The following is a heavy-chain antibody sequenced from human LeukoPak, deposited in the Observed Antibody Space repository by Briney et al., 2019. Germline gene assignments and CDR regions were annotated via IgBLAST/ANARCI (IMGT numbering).Heavy chain of an antibody. J-gene: IGHJ4*02. CDR1: GFTFSSYS. Sequence: PGGSPRLSCAASGFTFSSYSMSWVRQAPGKGLEWVSAISGNGGSTDYADSVKGRFTISRDNSKNTLYLQMSSLRAEDTAVYYCAKGAHFYYDSSGDFDYWGQGTLVTVSS. CDR2: ISGNGGST. CDR3: AKGAHFYYDSSGDFDY. D-gene: IGHD3-22*01. V-gene: IGHV3-23*01.